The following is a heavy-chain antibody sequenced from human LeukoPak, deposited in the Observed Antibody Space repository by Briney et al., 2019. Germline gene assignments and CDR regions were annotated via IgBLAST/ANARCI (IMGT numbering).Heavy chain of an antibody. Sequence: GGSLRLSCAASGFTFSSYWMHWVRQAPGKGLVWVARINSHGSSTSYGVSVKGRFTISRDNAKNTLYLQMNTLRDEDTAVYYCVRDVWGDRDSYFDRWGQGTLVTVSS. CDR1: GFTFSSYW. D-gene: IGHD2-21*01. CDR3: VRDVWGDRDSYFDR. J-gene: IGHJ4*02. V-gene: IGHV3-74*01. CDR2: INSHGSST.